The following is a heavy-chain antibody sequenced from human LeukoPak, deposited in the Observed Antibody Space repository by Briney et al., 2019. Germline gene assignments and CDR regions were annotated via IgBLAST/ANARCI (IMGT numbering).Heavy chain of an antibody. CDR1: GYSSTTYW. D-gene: IGHD2-15*01. CDR3: ARVVNLSFDY. J-gene: IGHJ4*02. CDR2: IYPGDSDT. Sequence: GESLKISCKGSGYSSTTYWIAWVRQVPGRALEWMGIIYPGDSDTRYSPSFQGQVTFSADKSINTAYLQWSSLKASDTAIFYCARVVNLSFDYWGQGTLVTASS. V-gene: IGHV5-51*01.